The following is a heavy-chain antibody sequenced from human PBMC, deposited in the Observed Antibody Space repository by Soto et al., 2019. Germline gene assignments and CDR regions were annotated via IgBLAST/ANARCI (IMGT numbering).Heavy chain of an antibody. D-gene: IGHD1-1*01. CDR1: GYTFTGYY. Sequence: ASLKVSCKASGYTFTGYYLHWVRQAPGQGLEWMGWINPNSGGTNYAQKFQGRVTMTRDTSISTAYMELSRLRSDDTAVYYCARGRTGTTSYFDYWGQGNLVTVSS. V-gene: IGHV1-2*02. J-gene: IGHJ4*02. CDR3: ARGRTGTTSYFDY. CDR2: INPNSGGT.